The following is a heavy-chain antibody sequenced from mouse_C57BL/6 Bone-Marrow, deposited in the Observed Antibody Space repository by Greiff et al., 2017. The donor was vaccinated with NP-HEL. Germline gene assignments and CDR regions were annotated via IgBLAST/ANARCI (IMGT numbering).Heavy chain of an antibody. CDR2: IDPNSGGT. CDR3: ARRTARTDYAMDY. Sequence: QVQLQQPGAELVKPGASVKLSCKASGYTFTSYWMHCVKQRPGRGLEWIGRIDPNSGGTKYNEKFKSKATLTVDKHSGTAYMKLSRLTSEDSAVYYCARRTARTDYAMDYWGKGTSVTVSS. V-gene: IGHV1-72*01. CDR1: GYTFTSYW. D-gene: IGHD1-2*01. J-gene: IGHJ4*01.